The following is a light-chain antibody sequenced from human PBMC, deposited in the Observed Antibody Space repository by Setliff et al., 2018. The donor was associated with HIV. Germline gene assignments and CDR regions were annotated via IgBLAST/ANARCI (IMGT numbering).Light chain of an antibody. CDR3: QSYDNRLSEEV. J-gene: IGLJ1*01. V-gene: IGLV1-40*01. Sequence: QSVLTQPPSVSGAPGQRVTISCTGSNSNIGAGYDVHWYQQLPGTAPKLLMYGNGNRPSGVPDRFSDSKSGTSASLAITGLQAEDGADYYCQSYDNRLSEEVFGTGAKVTVL. CDR1: NSNIGAGYD. CDR2: GNG.